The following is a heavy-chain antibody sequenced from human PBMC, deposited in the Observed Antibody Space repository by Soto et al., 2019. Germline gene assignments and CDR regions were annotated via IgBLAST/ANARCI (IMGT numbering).Heavy chain of an antibody. CDR2: IYYSGST. V-gene: IGHV4-30-4*01. Sequence: TLSLTFTVSGGSISSGDYYWSWIRQPPGKGLEWIGYIYYSGSTYYNPSLKSRVTISVDTSKNQFSLKLSSVTAADTAVYYCARSMVRGVISGLAYGMDVWGQGTTVTVSS. CDR1: GGSISSGDYY. CDR3: ARSMVRGVISGLAYGMDV. J-gene: IGHJ6*02. D-gene: IGHD3-10*01.